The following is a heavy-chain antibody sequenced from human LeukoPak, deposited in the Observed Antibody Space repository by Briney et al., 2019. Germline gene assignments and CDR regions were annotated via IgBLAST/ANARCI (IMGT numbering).Heavy chain of an antibody. V-gene: IGHV3-23*01. D-gene: IGHD6-13*01. CDR3: ARAAYSSTWYSRYFDL. CDR1: GFTFSSYA. J-gene: IGHJ2*01. CDR2: ISGSGGST. Sequence: GGSLRLSCAASGFTFSSYAMSWVRQAPEKGLEWVSAISGSGGSTYYADSVKGRFTISRDNSKNTLYLQMNSLRAGDTAVYYCARAAYSSTWYSRYFDLWGRGTLVTVSS.